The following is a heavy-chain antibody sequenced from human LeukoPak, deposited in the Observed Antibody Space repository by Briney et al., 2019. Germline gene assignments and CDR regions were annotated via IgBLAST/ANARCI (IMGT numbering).Heavy chain of an antibody. CDR3: ARGSWLRAGGPIDY. V-gene: IGHV4-59*12. CDR1: GGSTSSYY. J-gene: IGHJ4*02. CDR2: IYYSGST. Sequence: PSETLSLTCTVSGGSTSSYYWSWIRQPPGKGLEWIGYIYYSGSTNYNPSLKSRVTISVDTSKNQFSLKLSSVTAADTAVYYCARGSWLRAGGPIDYWGQGTLVTVSS. D-gene: IGHD5-12*01.